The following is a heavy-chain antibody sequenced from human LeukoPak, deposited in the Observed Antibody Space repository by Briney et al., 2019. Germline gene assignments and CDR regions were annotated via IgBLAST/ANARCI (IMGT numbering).Heavy chain of an antibody. CDR1: GFTFSNFWL. J-gene: IGHJ4*02. V-gene: IGHV4-39*01. CDR2: IYYSGST. D-gene: IGHD3-10*01. Sequence: ESLGLSCTASGFTFSNFWLGWVRQAPGKGLEWIGSIYYSGSTYYNPSLKSRVTISVDTSKNQFSLKLNSVTATDTAVYYCARHYGPWGQGTLVTVSS. CDR3: ARHYGP.